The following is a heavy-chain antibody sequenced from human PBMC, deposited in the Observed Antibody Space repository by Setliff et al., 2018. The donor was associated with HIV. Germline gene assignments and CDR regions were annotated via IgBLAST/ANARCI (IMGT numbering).Heavy chain of an antibody. CDR1: GYPFSGYG. J-gene: IGHJ4*02. V-gene: IGHV1-18*01. Sequence: ASVKVSCKASGYPFSGYGISWVRQAPGQGLEWMGWISAYSGDTNYAQKFQGRLTMTTDTSTSTAYMELRSLRSDDTAMYYCARPGGSYGDYGWYLRFWGQGP. D-gene: IGHD4-17*01. CDR3: ARPGGSYGDYGWYLRF. CDR2: ISAYSGDT.